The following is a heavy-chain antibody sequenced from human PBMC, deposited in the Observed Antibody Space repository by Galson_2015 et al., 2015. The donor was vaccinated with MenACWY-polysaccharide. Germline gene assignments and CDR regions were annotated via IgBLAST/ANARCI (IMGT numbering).Heavy chain of an antibody. CDR3: AREGSRIVFHAFDI. J-gene: IGHJ3*02. V-gene: IGHV3-33*02. CDR1: GSRFSNSG. Sequence: SLRLSCAGSGSRFSNSGMHWVRQAPGKGLAWVAVLQYDGSNQVYADSVKGRFTISRDNSTNTVFLEMNTLGVEDTAVYYCAREGSRIVFHAFDIWGQGTMVTVSS. CDR2: LQYDGSNQ. D-gene: IGHD2-2*01.